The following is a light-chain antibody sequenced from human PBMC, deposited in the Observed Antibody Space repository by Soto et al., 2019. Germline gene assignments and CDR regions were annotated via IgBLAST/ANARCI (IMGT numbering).Light chain of an antibody. J-gene: IGKJ1*01. V-gene: IGKV1-12*01. CDR1: QGIGVR. Sequence: IQMTQSPSSLSASIGDRVTITCRASQGIGVRLAWFQQKPWKAPQYLIQSASTLASGVPSRFSGSGSGTDFILTINNLQPEDVATYYCLQVNSFPRTFGQGTKVDI. CDR3: LQVNSFPRT. CDR2: SAS.